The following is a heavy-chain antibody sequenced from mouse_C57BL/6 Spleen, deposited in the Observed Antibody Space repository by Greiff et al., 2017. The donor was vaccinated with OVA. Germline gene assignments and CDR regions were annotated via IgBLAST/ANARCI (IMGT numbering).Heavy chain of an antibody. J-gene: IGHJ4*01. CDR1: GFTFSSYA. D-gene: IGHD1-1*01. V-gene: IGHV5-4*01. CDR2: ISDGGSYT. CDR3: ARDRGHGSSYDAMDY. Sequence: EVKLMESGGGLVKPGGSLKLSCAASGFTFSSYAMSWVRQTPEKRLEWVATISDGGSYTYYPDNVKGRFTISRDNAKNNLYLQMSHLKSEDTAMYYCARDRGHGSSYDAMDYWGQGTSVTVSS.